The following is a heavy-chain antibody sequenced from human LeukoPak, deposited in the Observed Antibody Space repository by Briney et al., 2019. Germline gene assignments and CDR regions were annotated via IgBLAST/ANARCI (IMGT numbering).Heavy chain of an antibody. V-gene: IGHV1-69*01. Sequence: SVKVSCKASGGTFSSYAISWVRQAPGQGLEWMGGIIPIFGTANYAQKFQGRVTITADESTSTAYMELSSLRSEDSAVYYCARVGERFAGLYNWFDPWGQGTLVTVSS. CDR1: GGTFSSYA. CDR2: IIPIFGTA. CDR3: ARVGERFAGLYNWFDP. D-gene: IGHD3-10*01. J-gene: IGHJ5*02.